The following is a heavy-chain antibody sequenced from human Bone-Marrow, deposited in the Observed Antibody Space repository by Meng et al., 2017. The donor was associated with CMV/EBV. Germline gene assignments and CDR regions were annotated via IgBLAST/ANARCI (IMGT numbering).Heavy chain of an antibody. D-gene: IGHD3-22*01. CDR3: ARDLDSSGYFYWYFDL. CDR2: IYTSGTT. CDR1: GGSIRSTS. J-gene: IGHJ2*01. V-gene: IGHV4-4*07. Sequence: NPSDPSSPPSTFSGGSIRSTSCDCIVQPAGKGLESIGRIYTSGTTNYNPSLKSRFTMSVDTAKNQFSLKLSSVTAADTAVYYCARDLDSSGYFYWYFDLWGRGTLVTVSS.